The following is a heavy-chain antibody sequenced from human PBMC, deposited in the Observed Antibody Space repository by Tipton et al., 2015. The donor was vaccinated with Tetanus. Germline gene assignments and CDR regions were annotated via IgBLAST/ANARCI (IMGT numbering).Heavy chain of an antibody. Sequence: QMQLVQSGAEAKKPGASVKVSCKASGYTFTCYYMHWVRQVPGQGLEWMGTINPRGSSTSYAQKFQGRVTMTRDTSTSTVYMELSSLRSEGTAVYYCARDRVGRWYAFDIWGQGTMVTVSS. V-gene: IGHV1-46*01. J-gene: IGHJ3*02. CDR1: GYTFTCYY. CDR2: INPRGSST. D-gene: IGHD5-24*01. CDR3: ARDRVGRWYAFDI.